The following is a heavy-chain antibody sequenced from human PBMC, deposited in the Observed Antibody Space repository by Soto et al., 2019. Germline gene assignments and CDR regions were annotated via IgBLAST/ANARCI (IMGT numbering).Heavy chain of an antibody. CDR2: FRSGGDHDTT. CDR3: AKKVNSGSGSKFFDY. CDR1: GSTFPNYY. Sequence: SLRLSGPACGSTFPNYYMSLVQQAPCKGLEWVSGFRSGGDHDTTYYAASVRGRFTISRENSKNTLFLQMNSLTAEDPAIYYCAKKVNSGSGSKFFDYWAQGTLVTIS. V-gene: IGHV3-23*01. D-gene: IGHD3-10*01. J-gene: IGHJ4*02.